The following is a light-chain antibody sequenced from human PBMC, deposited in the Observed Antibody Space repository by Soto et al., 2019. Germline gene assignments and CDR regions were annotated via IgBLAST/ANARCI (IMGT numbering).Light chain of an antibody. CDR1: QDISTY. CDR3: QQYNSLPYT. Sequence: DIQMTQSPSSLSASLGDRVTITCRASQDISTYLNWYQQKPGKAPNLLIYTVPNLETGVTSRFSGSGSGTVFTLTISALQPEDIATYYCQQYNSLPYTFGQGTRLEIE. V-gene: IGKV1-33*01. J-gene: IGKJ2*01. CDR2: TVP.